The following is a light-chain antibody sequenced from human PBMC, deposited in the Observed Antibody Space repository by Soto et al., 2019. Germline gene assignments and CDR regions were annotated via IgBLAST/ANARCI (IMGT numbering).Light chain of an antibody. Sequence: QSVLTQPPSASGTPGQRVTISCSGSSSNIGRNTANWYQQLPGTAPKLLISTNNQRPSGVPDRFSGSKSATSASLAISGLQSGDEATYYCATWDDSLKGVIFGGGTKLTVL. V-gene: IGLV1-44*01. CDR1: SSNIGRNT. CDR2: TNN. CDR3: ATWDDSLKGVI. J-gene: IGLJ2*01.